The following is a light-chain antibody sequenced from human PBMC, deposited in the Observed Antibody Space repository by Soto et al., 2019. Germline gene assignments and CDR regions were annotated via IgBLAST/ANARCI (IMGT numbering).Light chain of an antibody. CDR3: QQSYSTPHT. Sequence: DIQMTPSPSSLSASVGDRVTITCRASQSISSYLNWYQQKPGKAPKLLIYAASSLQSGVPSRFSGSGSGTDFTLTISSLQTEDFATDYCQQSYSTPHTFGQGTKLEIK. CDR2: AAS. V-gene: IGKV1-39*01. J-gene: IGKJ2*01. CDR1: QSISSY.